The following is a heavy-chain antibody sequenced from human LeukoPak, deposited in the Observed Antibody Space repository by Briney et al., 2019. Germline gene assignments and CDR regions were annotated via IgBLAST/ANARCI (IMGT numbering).Heavy chain of an antibody. Sequence: PSQTLSLTCTVSGGSISSGSYYWSWIRQPAGKGLEYIGRIYASGSTNYNPSLKSRVTISVDTSKNQFSLKLSSVTAADTAVYYCAREGYCSGGSCYEARFDPWGQGTLVTVSS. J-gene: IGHJ5*02. D-gene: IGHD2-15*01. V-gene: IGHV4-61*02. CDR2: IYASGST. CDR3: AREGYCSGGSCYEARFDP. CDR1: GGSISSGSYY.